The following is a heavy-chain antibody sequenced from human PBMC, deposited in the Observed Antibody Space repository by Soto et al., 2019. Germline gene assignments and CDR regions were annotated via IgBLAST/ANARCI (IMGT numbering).Heavy chain of an antibody. Sequence: SETLSLTCAVYGGSFSGYYWSWIRQPPGKGLEWIGEINHSGSTNYNPSLKSRVTISVDTSKNQFSLKLSSVTAADTAVYYCARLGYCTNGVCYTPGSFDISRQAPMLTGSS. CDR1: GGSFSGYY. J-gene: IGHJ3*02. CDR2: INHSGST. D-gene: IGHD2-8*01. CDR3: ARLGYCTNGVCYTPGSFDI. V-gene: IGHV4-34*01.